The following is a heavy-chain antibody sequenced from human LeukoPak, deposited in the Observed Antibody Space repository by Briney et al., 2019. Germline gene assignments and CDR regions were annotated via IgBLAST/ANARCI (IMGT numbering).Heavy chain of an antibody. D-gene: IGHD4-23*01. CDR3: ARGRPHGNDY. CDR2: IASDGSST. J-gene: IGHJ4*02. V-gene: IGHV3-74*01. CDR1: GFTFSSYS. Sequence: DPGGSLRLSCAASGFTFSSYSMNWVRHAPGKGLVWVSRIASDGSSTTYADSVKGRFSISRDNAKNTLYLQMNSLRVEDTAVYYCARGRPHGNDYWGQGTLVTVSS.